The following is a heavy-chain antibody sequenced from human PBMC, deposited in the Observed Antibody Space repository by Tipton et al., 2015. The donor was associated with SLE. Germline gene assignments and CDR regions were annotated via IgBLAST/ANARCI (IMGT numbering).Heavy chain of an antibody. CDR2: ISYSGST. CDR1: GGSISSHY. D-gene: IGHD3-3*01. V-gene: IGHV4-59*11. Sequence: TLSLTCSVSGGSISSHYWSWIRQPPGKGLEWIGYISYSGSTNYNPSLKSRVSISADTSKNQFSLKVSSVTAADTAVYYCARVGATYYDFWSLWFDPWGQGTLVTVSS. J-gene: IGHJ5*02. CDR3: ARVGATYYDFWSLWFDP.